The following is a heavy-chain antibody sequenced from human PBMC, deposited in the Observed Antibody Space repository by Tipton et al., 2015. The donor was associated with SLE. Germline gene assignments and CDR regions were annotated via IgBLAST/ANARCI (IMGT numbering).Heavy chain of an antibody. V-gene: IGHV5-51*01. J-gene: IGHJ6*01. CDR2: IYPGDSDT. D-gene: IGHD2-8*01. Sequence: VQLVQSGAELKKPGESLWISCKGSGFSCSSYWIDWVRQIPGKGLEWMGFIYPGDSDTEYSPSFRGQVTISADKSINTAYLHWSNLKASDTAMYYCARHWDIVPANRYFYYGMDVWGQGTTVTVSA. CDR1: GFSCSSYW. CDR3: ARHWDIVPANRYFYYGMDV.